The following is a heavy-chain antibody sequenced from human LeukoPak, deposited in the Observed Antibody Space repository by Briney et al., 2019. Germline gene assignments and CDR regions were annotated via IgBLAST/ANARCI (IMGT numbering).Heavy chain of an antibody. CDR3: AKRYNWNDAPDY. CDR1: GFTFNRYV. Sequence: GGSLRLSCAAPGFTFNRYVMSWVRQAPGKGLEWVSDITASGGSTYYADSVKGRFTISRDNSKNTMYLQMNSLRAEDTAVYYCAKRYNWNDAPDYGGQGTLVTVSS. V-gene: IGHV3-23*01. CDR2: ITASGGST. D-gene: IGHD1-20*01. J-gene: IGHJ4*02.